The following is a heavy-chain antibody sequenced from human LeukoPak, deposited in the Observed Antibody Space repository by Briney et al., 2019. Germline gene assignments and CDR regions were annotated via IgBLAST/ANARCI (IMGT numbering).Heavy chain of an antibody. J-gene: IGHJ4*02. CDR3: AGSMVRGVIEPFDY. D-gene: IGHD3-10*01. CDR1: GYTFTGYY. V-gene: IGHV1-2*02. Sequence: ASVKVSCKASGYTFTGYYMHWVRQAPGQGLEWMGWINPNSGGTNYAQKFQGRVTMTRDTSISTAYMELSRLRSDDTAVYYCAGSMVRGVIEPFDYWGQGTLVTVSS. CDR2: INPNSGGT.